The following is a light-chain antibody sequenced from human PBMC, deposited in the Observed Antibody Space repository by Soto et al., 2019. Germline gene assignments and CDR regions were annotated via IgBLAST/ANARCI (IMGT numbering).Light chain of an antibody. CDR1: QTISSRY. CDR3: QQRSNWPLT. J-gene: IGKJ5*01. CDR2: GAS. Sequence: EIVLTQSPGTLSLSPGERATLSCRASQTISSRYLTWYQQKPGQVPRLLIYGASNRATGIPARFSGSGSGTDFTLTISSLEPEDFAVYYCQQRSNWPLTFGQGTRLEI. V-gene: IGKV3D-20*02.